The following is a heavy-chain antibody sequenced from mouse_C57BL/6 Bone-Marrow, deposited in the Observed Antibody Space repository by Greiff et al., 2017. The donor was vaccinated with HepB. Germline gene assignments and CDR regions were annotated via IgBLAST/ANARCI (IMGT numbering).Heavy chain of an antibody. CDR3: AREGYYDYDGSFAY. D-gene: IGHD2-4*01. CDR2: IHPNSGST. CDR1: GYTFTSYW. Sequence: QVQLQQPGAELVKPGASVKLSCKASGYTFTSYWMHWVKQRPGQGLEWIGMIHPNSGSTNYNEKFKSKATLTVDKSSSTAYMQLSSLTSEDSAVYYCAREGYYDYDGSFAYWGQGTRVTVSA. J-gene: IGHJ3*01. V-gene: IGHV1-64*01.